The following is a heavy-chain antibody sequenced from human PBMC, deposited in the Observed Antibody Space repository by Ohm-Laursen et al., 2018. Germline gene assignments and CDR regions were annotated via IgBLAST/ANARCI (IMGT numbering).Heavy chain of an antibody. J-gene: IGHJ4*02. CDR2: INPSIGST. CDR1: GYTFTFYY. V-gene: IGHV1-46*01. Sequence: SVKVSCKASGYTFTFYYMHWVRQAPGQGLEWMGIINPSIGSTNYAQKFQGRVTMTRDTSTSTVYMELSSLRSEDTAVYYCARGTIGAVDNYWGQGTLVTVSA. D-gene: IGHD6-13*01. CDR3: ARGTIGAVDNY.